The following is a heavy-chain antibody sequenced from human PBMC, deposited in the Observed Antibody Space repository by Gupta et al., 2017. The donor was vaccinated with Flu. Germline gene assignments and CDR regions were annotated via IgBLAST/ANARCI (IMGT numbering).Heavy chain of an antibody. D-gene: IGHD6-19*01. CDR1: GFPFWNYF. CDR3: ARARSAGTPPSYSFDY. CDR2: ISYDGSNE. V-gene: IGHV3-30-3*01. Sequence: QLVESGGGVVQPGRSLRLSCSGSGFPFWNYFMYWVRQAPGKGLEWMAAISYDGSNEYYADSVKGRFTISRDNSKNRLFLLMSSLRAEDTAVYYCARARSAGTPPSYSFDYWGQGTLVTVSS. J-gene: IGHJ4*02.